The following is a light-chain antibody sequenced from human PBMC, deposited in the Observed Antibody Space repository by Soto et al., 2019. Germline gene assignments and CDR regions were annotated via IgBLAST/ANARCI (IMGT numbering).Light chain of an antibody. J-gene: IGKJ1*01. CDR1: QSVSSS. CDR3: QQRSNWPTT. V-gene: IGKV3-11*01. CDR2: GAS. Sequence: EIVLTQSPATLSLSPGERATLSCRASQSVSSSLAWYQQKPGQAPRLLIYGASNRATGIPARFSGSGSGTDFTLTISSLEPEDFAVYYCQQRSNWPTTFGQGTKVEIK.